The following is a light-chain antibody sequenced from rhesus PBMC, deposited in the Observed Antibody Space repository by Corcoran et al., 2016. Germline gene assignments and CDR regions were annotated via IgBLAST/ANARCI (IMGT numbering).Light chain of an antibody. CDR2: GAA. CDR3: QQSSNLFT. CDR1: QSVGSY. Sequence: ETVVTQSPATLSLSPGERATLSCRASQSVGSYLAWYQQKPGQAPRLLIYGAARRATGIPDRFSGSGSGTDLTLTISSLEPEDVGVYYCQQSSNLFTFGPGTKLDIK. J-gene: IGKJ3*01. V-gene: IGKV3-24*04.